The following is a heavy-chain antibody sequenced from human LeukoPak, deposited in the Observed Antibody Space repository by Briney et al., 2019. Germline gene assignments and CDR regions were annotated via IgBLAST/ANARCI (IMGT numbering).Heavy chain of an antibody. CDR1: GFTFSSYA. D-gene: IGHD2-2*01. CDR2: LSGSGGST. V-gene: IGHV3-23*01. J-gene: IGHJ4*02. Sequence: GSLRLSCAASGFTFSSYAMNWVRQAPGKGLEWVSALSGSGGSTYYADSVKGRFTISRDNSKNTLYLQMNSLRAEDTAVYYCAKVYCSSTSCYFDYWGQGTLVTVSS. CDR3: AKVYCSSTSCYFDY.